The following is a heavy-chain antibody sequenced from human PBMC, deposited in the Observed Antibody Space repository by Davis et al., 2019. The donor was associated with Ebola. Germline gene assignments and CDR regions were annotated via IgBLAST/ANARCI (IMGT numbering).Heavy chain of an antibody. V-gene: IGHV3-7*01. D-gene: IGHD4-17*01. Sequence: GESLKISCTASGFTFSSHWVNWVRQTPGKGLEWVAIIKQDGSETKYVDSVKGRFTISRDNAKSTLYLQMNSLTAEDTAVYYCVRTTYGAPEYWGQGTLVTVSS. CDR2: IKQDGSET. CDR1: GFTFSSHW. J-gene: IGHJ4*02. CDR3: VRTTYGAPEY.